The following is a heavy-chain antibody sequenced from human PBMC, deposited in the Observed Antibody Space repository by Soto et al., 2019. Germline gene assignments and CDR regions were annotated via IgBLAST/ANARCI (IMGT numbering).Heavy chain of an antibody. CDR1: GFTFSNYA. CDR2: ISYDGSDK. CDR3: ARGKGYCSGGSCYGDYYYGMDV. Sequence: GGSLRLSCAASGFTFSNYAMYWVRQAPGKGLEWVAVISYDGSDKYNADSVKGRFTISRGNSKNTLFLQMNSLRAEDTAVYYCARGKGYCSGGSCYGDYYYGMDVWGQGTTVTVSS. D-gene: IGHD2-15*01. J-gene: IGHJ6*02. V-gene: IGHV3-30-3*01.